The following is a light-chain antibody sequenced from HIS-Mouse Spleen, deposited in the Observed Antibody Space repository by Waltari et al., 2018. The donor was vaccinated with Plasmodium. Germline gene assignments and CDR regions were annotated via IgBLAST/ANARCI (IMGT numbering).Light chain of an antibody. Sequence: SYELTQPSSVSVSPGQTARITCSGDVLANKYARWFQQKPGQAPVLVIYKDSERPSGTPERFAGASSGTTVTLTSSGAQVEDEADYYCYSAADNNRVFGGGTKLTVL. J-gene: IGLJ3*02. CDR1: VLANKY. CDR3: YSAADNNRV. CDR2: KDS. V-gene: IGLV3-27*01.